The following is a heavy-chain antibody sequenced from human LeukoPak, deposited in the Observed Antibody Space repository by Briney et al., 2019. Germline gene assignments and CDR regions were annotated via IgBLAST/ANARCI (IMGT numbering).Heavy chain of an antibody. V-gene: IGHV4-59*01. CDR1: GGSITGYY. CDR3: TRGSTGRFDP. CDR2: IYDSGST. Sequence: SETLSLTCTVSGGSITGYYWSWTRQPPGKGLEWIGYIYDSGSTDYKPSLKSRVTISVDTSKNQLSLKLSSVTAADTAVYYCTRGSTGRFDPWGQGTLVTVSS. J-gene: IGHJ5*02. D-gene: IGHD2-2*01.